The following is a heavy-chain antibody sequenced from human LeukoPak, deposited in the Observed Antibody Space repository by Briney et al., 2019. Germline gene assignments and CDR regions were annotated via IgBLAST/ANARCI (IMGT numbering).Heavy chain of an antibody. CDR1: GGSISSYY. CDR2: IYYSGST. V-gene: IGHV4-59*12. Sequence: SETLSLTCTVSGGSISSYYWSWIRQPPGKGLEWIGYIYYSGSTNYNPSLKSRVTISVDTSKNQFSLKLSSVTAADTAVYYCARRSLRYFDWSHFDYWGQGTLVTVSS. D-gene: IGHD3-9*01. CDR3: ARRSLRYFDWSHFDY. J-gene: IGHJ4*02.